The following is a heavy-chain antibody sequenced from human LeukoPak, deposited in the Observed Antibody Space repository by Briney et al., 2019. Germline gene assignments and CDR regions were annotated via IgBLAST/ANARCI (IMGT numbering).Heavy chain of an antibody. Sequence: GESLKISCKGSGYSFTSYWIGWVRQMPGKGLEWMGIIYPGDSDTRYSPSFQGQVTISADKSISTAYLQWSSLKASDTAMYYCARRYNWNYGTAGCGMDVWGQGTTVTVSS. D-gene: IGHD1-7*01. V-gene: IGHV5-51*01. CDR3: ARRYNWNYGTAGCGMDV. CDR1: GYSFTSYW. J-gene: IGHJ6*02. CDR2: IYPGDSDT.